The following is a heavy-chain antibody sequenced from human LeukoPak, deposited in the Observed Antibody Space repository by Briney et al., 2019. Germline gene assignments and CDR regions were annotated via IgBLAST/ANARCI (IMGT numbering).Heavy chain of an antibody. V-gene: IGHV3-23*01. D-gene: IGHD6-13*01. Sequence: GGSLRLSCAASGFTFSNYPLMWIRQAPGKGLEWVSGISGIGDNTKYADSVKGRFTISRDNSKNTLYLQMSSLRPEDTAVYYCVKSASTWYLFDYWGQGTLVTVSS. J-gene: IGHJ4*02. CDR2: ISGIGDNT. CDR1: GFTFSNYP. CDR3: VKSASTWYLFDY.